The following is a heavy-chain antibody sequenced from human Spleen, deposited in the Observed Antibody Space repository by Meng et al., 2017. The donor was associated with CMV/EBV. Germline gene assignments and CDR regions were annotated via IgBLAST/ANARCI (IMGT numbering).Heavy chain of an antibody. CDR1: GGTFSRYS. Sequence: GGTFSRYSISWERQAPGQGLEWMGRIIPILGIANHEKKFQGRVTITADKSTSMAYMDLSSLRSEDTAVYYCARETKDDYNYNGMDVWGQGTTVTVSS. V-gene: IGHV1-69*04. CDR3: ARETKDDYNYNGMDV. J-gene: IGHJ6*02. CDR2: IIPILGIA.